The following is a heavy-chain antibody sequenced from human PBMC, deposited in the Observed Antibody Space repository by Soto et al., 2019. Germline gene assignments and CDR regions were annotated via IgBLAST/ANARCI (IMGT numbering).Heavy chain of an antibody. V-gene: IGHV1-46*03. D-gene: IGHD6-6*01. CDR2: VNPNGGST. CDR1: GYTFTSFY. J-gene: IGHJ4*02. CDR3: ARGLASGDY. Sequence: QVQLVQSGAEVKEPGASVKISCKASGYTFTSFYIHWVRQAPGQGLEWMGIVNPNGGSTNYAQNFKGRITISRDTSTSTVYMDLSSLRSEDTAVYYCARGLASGDYWGQGTPVTVSS.